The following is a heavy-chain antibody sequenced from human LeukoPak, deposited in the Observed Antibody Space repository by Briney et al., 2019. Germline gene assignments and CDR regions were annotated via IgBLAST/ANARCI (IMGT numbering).Heavy chain of an antibody. V-gene: IGHV3-48*01. CDR1: GFTFSSYS. J-gene: IGHJ6*03. CDR2: ISSSSSTI. CDR3: ARALLRYFDWAPGYMDV. D-gene: IGHD3-9*01. Sequence: GGSLRLSCAASGFTFSSYSMNWVRQAPGKGLEWVSYISSSSSTIYYADSVKGRFTIFRDNAKNSLYLQMNSLRAEDTAVYYCARALLRYFDWAPGYMDVWGKGTTVTVSS.